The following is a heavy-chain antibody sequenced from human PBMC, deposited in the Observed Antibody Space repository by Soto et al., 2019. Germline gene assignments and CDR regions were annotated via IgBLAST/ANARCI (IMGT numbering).Heavy chain of an antibody. CDR2: IYPGDSDT. D-gene: IGHD5-12*01. Sequence: GESLKISCKGSGYSFTSYWIGWVRQMPGKGLEWMGIIYPGDSDTRYSPSFQGQVTISADKSISTAYLQWSSLKASDTAMYYCARQGSGYDPPIRNIDYWGQGTLVTVSS. V-gene: IGHV5-51*01. CDR1: GYSFTSYW. J-gene: IGHJ4*02. CDR3: ARQGSGYDPPIRNIDY.